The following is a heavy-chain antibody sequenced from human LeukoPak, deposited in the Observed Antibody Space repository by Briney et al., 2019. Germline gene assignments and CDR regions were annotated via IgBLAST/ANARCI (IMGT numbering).Heavy chain of an antibody. CDR2: IIPIFGTA. J-gene: IGHJ5*02. CDR1: GGTFSSYA. CDR3: ARDRSTRWEERYCSSTSCYRALDP. Sequence: ASEKVSCKASGGTFSSYAISWVRQAPGQGLEWMGGIIPIFGTANYAQKFQGRVTITADESTSTAYMELSSLRSEDTAVYYCARDRSTRWEERYCSSTSCYRALDPWGQGTLVTVSS. D-gene: IGHD2-2*01. V-gene: IGHV1-69*13.